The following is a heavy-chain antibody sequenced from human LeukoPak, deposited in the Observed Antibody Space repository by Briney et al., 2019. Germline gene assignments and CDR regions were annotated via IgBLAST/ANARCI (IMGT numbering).Heavy chain of an antibody. CDR2: IKRNFEGATQ. CDR3: TTEGYTYGYHSFDS. CDR1: GISLGNAW. D-gene: IGHD5-18*01. J-gene: IGHJ4*02. Sequence: KAGGSLRLSCVASGISLGNAWLSWVREAPGEGVECVGHIKRNFEGATQHYAASVKDRFTISKDESKNTLYLQMNSLETDDPAVYYCTTEGYTYGYHSFDSWGQGTLVTVYS. V-gene: IGHV3-15*06.